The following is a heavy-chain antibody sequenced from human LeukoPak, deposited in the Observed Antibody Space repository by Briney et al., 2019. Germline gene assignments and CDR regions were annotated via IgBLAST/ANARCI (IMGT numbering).Heavy chain of an antibody. CDR2: IYYSGST. J-gene: IGHJ4*02. CDR1: GGSISSYY. CDR3: AGASVITMLLDY. D-gene: IGHD3-10*02. Sequence: SETLSLTCTVSGGSISSYYWSWIRQPPGKGLEWIGYIYYSGSTNYNPSLKSRVTISVDTSKNQFSLKLSSVTAADTAVYYCAGASVITMLLDYWGQGTLVTVSS. V-gene: IGHV4-59*01.